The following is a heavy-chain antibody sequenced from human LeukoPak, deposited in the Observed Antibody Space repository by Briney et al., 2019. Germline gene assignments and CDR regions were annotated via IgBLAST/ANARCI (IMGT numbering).Heavy chain of an antibody. CDR1: GGSISSSSHY. D-gene: IGHD6-19*01. Sequence: SETLSLTCTVSGGSISSSSHYWGWIRQPPGKGLEWIGSIYYSGSTYYNPSLKSRVTISVDTSKNQFSLKLSPVTAADTAVYYCASRYSSGWSWYFDLWGRGTLVTVSS. CDR3: ASRYSSGWSWYFDL. J-gene: IGHJ2*01. V-gene: IGHV4-39*01. CDR2: IYYSGST.